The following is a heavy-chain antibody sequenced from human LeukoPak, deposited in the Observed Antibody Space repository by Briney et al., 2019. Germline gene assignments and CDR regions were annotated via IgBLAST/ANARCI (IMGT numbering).Heavy chain of an antibody. V-gene: IGHV1-2*06. J-gene: IGHJ5*02. CDR3: ARDIVVVVAATQGGDWFDP. CDR2: INPNSGGT. CDR1: GYTFTGYY. Sequence: GASVKVSCKASGYTFTGYYTHWVRQAPGQGLEWMGRINPNSGGTNYAQKFQGRVTMTRDTSISTAYMELSRLRSDDTAVYYCARDIVVVVAATQGGDWFDPWGQGTLVTVSS. D-gene: IGHD2-15*01.